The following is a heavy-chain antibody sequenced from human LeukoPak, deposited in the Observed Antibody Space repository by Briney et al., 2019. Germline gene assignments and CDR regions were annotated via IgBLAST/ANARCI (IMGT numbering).Heavy chain of an antibody. V-gene: IGHV3-30*04. J-gene: IGHJ6*03. CDR1: GFTFSSYA. CDR2: ISCDGSNK. D-gene: IGHD3-10*01. CDR3: ARDRQVLWFSYYMDV. Sequence: GGSLRLSCAASGFTFSSYAMHWVRQAPGKGLEWVAVISCDGSNKYYADSVKGRFTISRDNSKNTLYLQMNSLRAEDTAVYYCARDRQVLWFSYYMDVWGKGTTVTVSS.